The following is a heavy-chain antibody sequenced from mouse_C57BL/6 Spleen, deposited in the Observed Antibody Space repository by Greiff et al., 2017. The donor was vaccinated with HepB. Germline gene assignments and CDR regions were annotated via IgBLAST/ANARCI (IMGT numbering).Heavy chain of an antibody. CDR1: GYTFTSYW. CDR3: ARKRDYYGSSYHYYAMDY. Sequence: VQLQQPGAELVRPGSSVKLSCKASGYTFTSYWMDWVKQRPGQGLEWIGNIYPSDSETHYNQKFKDKATLTVDKSSSTAYMQLSSLTSEDSAVYYCARKRDYYGSSYHYYAMDYWGQGTSVTVSS. D-gene: IGHD1-1*01. CDR2: IYPSDSET. V-gene: IGHV1-61*01. J-gene: IGHJ4*01.